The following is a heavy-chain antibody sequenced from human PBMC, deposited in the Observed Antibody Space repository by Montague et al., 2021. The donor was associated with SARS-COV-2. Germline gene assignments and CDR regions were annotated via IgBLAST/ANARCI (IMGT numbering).Heavy chain of an antibody. Sequence: SETLSLTCTVSGGSISPYYWSWIRQPPGKGLEWIGEINHSGSTNYNPSLKSRVTTSVDTSKNQFSLKLTSVTAADTAVYYCARGPRITMIVVVITDIWFDPWGQRTLVTVSS. CDR1: GGSISPYY. CDR2: INHSGST. V-gene: IGHV4-34*01. CDR3: ARGPRITMIVVVITDIWFDP. J-gene: IGHJ5*02. D-gene: IGHD3-22*01.